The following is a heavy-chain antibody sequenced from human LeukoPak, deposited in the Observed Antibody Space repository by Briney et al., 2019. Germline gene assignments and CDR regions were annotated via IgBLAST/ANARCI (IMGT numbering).Heavy chain of an antibody. CDR1: RFTFSNYA. Sequence: GGSLRLSCAASRFTFSNYAMSWVRQAPGKGLEWVSAVSGSGGGTHYADSVKGRFTISRDNSKNTLYLQMNSLRAENTAVYYCAKLPYGSGPQYYFDYWGQGTLVTVSS. D-gene: IGHD3-10*01. V-gene: IGHV3-23*01. CDR3: AKLPYGSGPQYYFDY. J-gene: IGHJ4*02. CDR2: VSGSGGGT.